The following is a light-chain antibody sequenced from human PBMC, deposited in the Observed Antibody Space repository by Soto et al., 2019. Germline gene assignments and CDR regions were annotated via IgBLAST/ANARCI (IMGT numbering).Light chain of an antibody. J-gene: IGLJ2*01. CDR1: SSDVGGYKY. Sequence: QSALTQPRSVSGSPGQSVTISCTGTSSDVGGYKYVSWYQQHPGKAPKFMIYDVSKRPSGVPDRFSGSKAGNTASLTISGLQAEDEADYYCCSYTSRYTDVVFGGGTKLTVL. CDR3: CSYTSRYTDVV. CDR2: DVS. V-gene: IGLV2-11*01.